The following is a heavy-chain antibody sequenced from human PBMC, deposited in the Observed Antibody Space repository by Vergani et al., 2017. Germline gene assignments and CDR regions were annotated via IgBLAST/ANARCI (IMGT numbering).Heavy chain of an antibody. CDR1: GGSISSGGYS. CDR2: IYTSGST. Sequence: QLQLQESGSGLVKPSQTLSLTCAVSGGSISSGGYSWSWLRQPPGKGLEWIGRIYTSGSTNYNPSLKSRVTISVDTSKNQFSLKLSSVTAADTAVYYCARDRGRIAAAGSYYFDYWGQGTLVTVSS. CDR3: ARDRGRIAAAGSYYFDY. J-gene: IGHJ4*02. D-gene: IGHD6-13*01. V-gene: IGHV4-61*02.